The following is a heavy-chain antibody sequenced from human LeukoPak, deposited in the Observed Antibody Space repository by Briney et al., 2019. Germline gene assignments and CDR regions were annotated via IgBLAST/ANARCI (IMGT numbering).Heavy chain of an antibody. J-gene: IGHJ5*02. CDR1: GYTFTSYA. CDR2: IIPIFGTA. V-gene: IGHV1-69*05. D-gene: IGHD3-10*01. CDR3: ARGTVRGVIIGP. Sequence: SVKVSCKASGYTFTSYAISWVRQAPGQGLEWMGRIIPIFGTANYAQKFQGRVTITTDESTSTAYMELSSLRSEDTAVYYCARGTVRGVIIGPWGQGTLVTVSS.